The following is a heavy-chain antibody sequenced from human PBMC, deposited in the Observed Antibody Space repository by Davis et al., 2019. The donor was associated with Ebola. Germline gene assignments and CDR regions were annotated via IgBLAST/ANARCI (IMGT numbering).Heavy chain of an antibody. D-gene: IGHD4-11*01. CDR1: GFTFSSYG. V-gene: IGHV3-33*01. J-gene: IGHJ6*02. CDR2: IWYDGSNK. Sequence: GGSLRLSCAASGFTFSSYGMHWVRQAPGKGLEWVAVIWYDGSNKYYADSVKGRFTISRDNSKNTLYLQMNSLRAEDTAVYYCARDQHSNYFYYGTDVWGQGTTVTVSS. CDR3: ARDQHSNYFYYGTDV.